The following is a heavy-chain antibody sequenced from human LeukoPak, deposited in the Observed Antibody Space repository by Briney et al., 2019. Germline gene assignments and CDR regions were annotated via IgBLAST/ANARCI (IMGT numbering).Heavy chain of an antibody. CDR1: GFTFSSYW. V-gene: IGHV3-7*01. J-gene: IGHJ3*02. Sequence: GRSLRLSCAAAGFTFSSYWMNWVRQAPGKGLEWVANIKQDGSEQYYVDSVKGRFTISRDNAKNSLYLQMNSLRAEDTAVYYCARPREKAFDIWGQGTMVTVSS. CDR2: IKQDGSEQ. CDR3: ARPREKAFDI.